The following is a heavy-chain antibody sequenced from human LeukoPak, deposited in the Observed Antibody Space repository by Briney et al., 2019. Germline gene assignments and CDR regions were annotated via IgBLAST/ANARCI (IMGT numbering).Heavy chain of an antibody. CDR2: ISGSGGST. D-gene: IGHD6-13*01. Sequence: GGSLRPSCAASGFTFSSYAMSWVRQAPGKGLEWVSAISGSGGSTYYADSVKGRFTISRDNSKNTLYLQMNSLRAEDTAVYYCAKVAAAGYYYYYGMDVWGQGTTVTVSS. CDR1: GFTFSSYA. J-gene: IGHJ6*02. CDR3: AKVAAAGYYYYYGMDV. V-gene: IGHV3-23*01.